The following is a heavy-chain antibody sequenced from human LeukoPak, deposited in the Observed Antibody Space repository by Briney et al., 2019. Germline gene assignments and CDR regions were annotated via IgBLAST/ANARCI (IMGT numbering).Heavy chain of an antibody. CDR2: IYSGGST. Sequence: GGSLRLSCAASGFTVSSNYMSWVRQAPGKGLKWVSVIYSGGSTYYADPVKGRFTISRDNSKNTLYLQMNSLRAEDTAVYYCARDCSSTSCYDKFDYWGQGTLVTVSS. V-gene: IGHV3-66*02. D-gene: IGHD2-2*01. J-gene: IGHJ4*02. CDR1: GFTVSSNY. CDR3: ARDCSSTSCYDKFDY.